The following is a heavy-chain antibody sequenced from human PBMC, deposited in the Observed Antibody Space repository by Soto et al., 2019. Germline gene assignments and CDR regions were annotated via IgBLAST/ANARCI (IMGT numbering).Heavy chain of an antibody. V-gene: IGHV3-9*01. CDR2: ISWNSGSI. Sequence: GGSLRLSCAASGFTFDDYAMHWVRQAPGKGLEWVSGISWNSGSIGYADSVKGRFTISRDNAKNSLYLQMNSLRAEDTALYYCAIDITPIAVAGTRGAFDIWGQGTMVTVSS. CDR3: AIDITPIAVAGTRGAFDI. CDR1: GFTFDDYA. J-gene: IGHJ3*02. D-gene: IGHD6-19*01.